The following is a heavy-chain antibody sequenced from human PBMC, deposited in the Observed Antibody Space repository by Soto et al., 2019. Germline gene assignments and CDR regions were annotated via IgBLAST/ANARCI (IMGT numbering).Heavy chain of an antibody. CDR1: GYTFTSYG. CDR2: ISAHNGNT. D-gene: IGHD1-1*01. Sequence: QVHLVQSGAEVKKPGASVKVSCKASGYTFTSYGITWVRQAPGQGLEWMGWISAHNGNTDYAQKLQGRVIVTRDTSTSTDYMELRSLRSDDTAVYYCERGRYGDYWGQGALGTVSS. V-gene: IGHV1-18*01. CDR3: ERGRYGDY. J-gene: IGHJ4*02.